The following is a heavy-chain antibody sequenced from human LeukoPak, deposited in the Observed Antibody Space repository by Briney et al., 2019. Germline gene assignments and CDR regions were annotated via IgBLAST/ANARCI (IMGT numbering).Heavy chain of an antibody. CDR3: ARVPPGDSYGNY. CDR1: GFTFSSYW. V-gene: IGHV3-74*01. D-gene: IGHD5-18*01. J-gene: IGHJ4*02. CDR2: IDSDGSTT. Sequence: WGSLRLSCAASGFTFSSYWMHWVRQAPGKGLVWVSRIDSDGSTTKYADSVKGRFTISRDNAKNTLYLQMNGLRAEDTAVYYCARVPPGDSYGNYWGQGTLVTVSS.